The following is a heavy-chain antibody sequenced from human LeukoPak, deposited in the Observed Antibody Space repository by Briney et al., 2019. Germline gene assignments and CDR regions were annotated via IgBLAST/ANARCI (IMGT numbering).Heavy chain of an antibody. CDR2: IKEDGGEK. V-gene: IGHV3-7*03. J-gene: IGHJ4*02. CDR3: ATTRGFDY. Sequence: PAGGSLRLSCAASGFTFSSYSMNWVRQAPGKGLEWVANIKEDGGEKYYVDSVKGRFTISRDNAKSSLFLQMNSLRTEDTAVYYCATTRGFDYWGQGTLVTVSS. D-gene: IGHD1-1*01. CDR1: GFTFSSYS.